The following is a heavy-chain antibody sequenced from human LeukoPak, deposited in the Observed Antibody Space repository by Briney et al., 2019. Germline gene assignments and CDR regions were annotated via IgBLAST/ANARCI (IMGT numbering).Heavy chain of an antibody. CDR2: INTDGTTT. D-gene: IGHD3-22*01. CDR1: GFSFSSYW. J-gene: IGHJ4*02. Sequence: PGGSLRLSCAASGFSFSSYWMHWARQAPGKGLVWVSRINTDGTTTDYADSVKGRFTISRDNAKSTLYLQMNSLRAEDRAVYYCVRAHDNDDSSGCSYDYWGQGTLVTVSS. CDR3: VRAHDNDDSSGCSYDY. V-gene: IGHV3-74*01.